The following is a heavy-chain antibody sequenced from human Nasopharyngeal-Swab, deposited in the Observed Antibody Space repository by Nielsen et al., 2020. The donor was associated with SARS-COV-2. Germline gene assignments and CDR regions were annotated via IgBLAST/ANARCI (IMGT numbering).Heavy chain of an antibody. J-gene: IGHJ6*03. CDR2: IIPIFGTA. CDR1: GGTFSSYA. V-gene: IGHV1-69*13. CDR3: AVGATGYYYMDV. D-gene: IGHD1-26*01. Sequence: SVKVSCKASGGTFSSYAISWVRQAPGQRLEWMGGIIPIFGTANYAQKFQGRVTITADESTSTAYMELSSLRSEDTAVYYCAVGATGYYYMDVWGKGTTVTVSS.